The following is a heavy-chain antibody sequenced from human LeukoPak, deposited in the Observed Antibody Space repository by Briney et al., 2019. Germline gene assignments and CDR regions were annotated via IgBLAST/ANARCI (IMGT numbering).Heavy chain of an antibody. CDR2: IYSSGST. J-gene: IGHJ4*02. V-gene: IGHV4-4*07. CDR3: ARGIVGATAPDY. Sequence: PSETLSLTCTVSGGSISSYKWSWIRQPAGKGLEWIGHIYSSGSTNYTPSLKSRVTMSVDTSKNQFSLKLSSVTAADTAVYYCARGIVGATAPDYWGQGALVIVSS. D-gene: IGHD1-26*01. CDR1: GGSISSYK.